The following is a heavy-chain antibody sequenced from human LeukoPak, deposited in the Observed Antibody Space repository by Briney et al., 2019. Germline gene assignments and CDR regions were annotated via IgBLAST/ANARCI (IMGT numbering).Heavy chain of an antibody. CDR3: ARDWDIVGAPWSDY. CDR1: GYTFTGYY. J-gene: IGHJ4*02. CDR2: INPNSGGT. D-gene: IGHD1-26*01. V-gene: IGHV1-2*06. Sequence: ASVKVSCKASGYTFTGYYMHWMRQAPGQGLEWIGRINPNSGGTNYAQKFQGRVTMTRDTSISTAYMELSRLRSDDTAVYYCARDWDIVGAPWSDYWGQGTLVTVSS.